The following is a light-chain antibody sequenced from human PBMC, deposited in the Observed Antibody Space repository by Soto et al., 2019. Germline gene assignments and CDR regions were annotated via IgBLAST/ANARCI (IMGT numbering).Light chain of an antibody. CDR2: EVS. CDR3: SSYTSSSTLV. Sequence: QSALTQPASVSGSPGQSITISCTGTSSDVGGYNYVSWYQQHPGKAPKLMIYEVSNSPSGVSNRFCGSKSGNTASLTISGLQAEDEADYYCSSYTSSSTLVFGGGTQLTVL. V-gene: IGLV2-14*01. CDR1: SSDVGGYNY. J-gene: IGLJ2*01.